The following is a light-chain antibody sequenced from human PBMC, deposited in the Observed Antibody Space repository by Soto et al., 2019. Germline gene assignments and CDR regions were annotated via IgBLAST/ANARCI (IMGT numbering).Light chain of an antibody. Sequence: DIQMTQSPSSLSASVGDRVTITCRASQSITNYLNWYQQKPGKAPRLLIYAASSLQRGVPSRFSGSESGTYFTLTISSLQPEDFATYYCQQTYSVPFTFGPGIKVDIK. V-gene: IGKV1-39*01. CDR2: AAS. CDR1: QSITNY. J-gene: IGKJ3*01. CDR3: QQTYSVPFT.